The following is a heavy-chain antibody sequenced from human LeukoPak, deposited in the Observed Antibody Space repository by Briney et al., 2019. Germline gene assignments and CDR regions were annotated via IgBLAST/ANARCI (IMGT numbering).Heavy chain of an antibody. CDR1: GFTFSSYA. D-gene: IGHD2-21*02. CDR2: LNVRAGRP. Sequence: GGSLRLSCGAPGFTFSSYAMSWVRQGPGKGLECVSALNVRAGRPYYADSVKGRFTISRDNSKSTLYLQMNSLRAEDTAVYYCAKARGICGGDCYSNRYGMDVWGQGTTVTVSS. J-gene: IGHJ6*02. CDR3: AKARGICGGDCYSNRYGMDV. V-gene: IGHV3-23*01.